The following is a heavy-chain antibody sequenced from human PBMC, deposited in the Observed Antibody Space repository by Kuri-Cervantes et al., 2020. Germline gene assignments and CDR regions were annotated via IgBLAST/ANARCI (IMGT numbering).Heavy chain of an antibody. V-gene: IGHV3-9*01. J-gene: IGHJ4*02. Sequence: GGSLRLSCTPSGFTFGDYAMHWVRQAPGRGLEWVSGISWNSGSIGYADSVKGRFTISRDNAKNSLYLQMNSLRAEDTALYYCAKDTGSTVTSPELFDYWGQGTLVTVSS. CDR3: AKDTGSTVTSPELFDY. D-gene: IGHD4-11*01. CDR1: GFTFGDYA. CDR2: ISWNSGSI.